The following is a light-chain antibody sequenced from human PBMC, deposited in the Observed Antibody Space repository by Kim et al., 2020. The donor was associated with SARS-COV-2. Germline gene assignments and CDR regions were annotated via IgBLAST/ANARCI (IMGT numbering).Light chain of an antibody. J-gene: IGKJ2*01. Sequence: DIQMTQSPATLSASVGDRVTITCRASQSISSWLAWYQQKPGKAPNLLIYKTSSLESGVPSRFSGSGSGTEFTLTISSLQPDDFATYYCQQYHSQSHSFGQGTKLEIK. CDR1: QSISSW. CDR3: QQYHSQSHS. V-gene: IGKV1-5*03. CDR2: KTS.